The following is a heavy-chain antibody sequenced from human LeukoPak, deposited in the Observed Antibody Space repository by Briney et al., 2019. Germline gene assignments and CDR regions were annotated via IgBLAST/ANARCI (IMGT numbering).Heavy chain of an antibody. D-gene: IGHD5-12*01. CDR2: ISAYNGNT. Sequence: GASVKVSCKASGYTFTGYYMHWARQAPGQGLEWMGWISAYNGNTNYAQKLQGRVTMTTDKSTTTAYMELSSLRSEDTAVYYCARTIVATVNFDYWGQGTLVTVSS. CDR3: ARTIVATVNFDY. CDR1: GYTFTGYY. J-gene: IGHJ4*02. V-gene: IGHV1-18*04.